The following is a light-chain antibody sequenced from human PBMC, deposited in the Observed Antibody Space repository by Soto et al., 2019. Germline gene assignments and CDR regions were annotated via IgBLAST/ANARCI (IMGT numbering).Light chain of an antibody. CDR2: DAS. Sequence: EIVLTQSPATLSLSPGERATLSCRASQSVGGHLAWYQQKPGQAPRLIIYDASDRATGIPARFSGSGSETDFTLTISSLEPDDFAVYYCQQRNNWPPSITFGQGTRLEIK. CDR3: QQRNNWPPSIT. CDR1: QSVGGH. V-gene: IGKV3-11*01. J-gene: IGKJ5*01.